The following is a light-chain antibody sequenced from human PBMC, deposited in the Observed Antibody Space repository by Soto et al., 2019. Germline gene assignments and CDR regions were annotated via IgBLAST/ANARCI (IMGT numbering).Light chain of an antibody. V-gene: IGKV3-20*01. J-gene: IGKJ1*01. CDR3: QHYGSSPET. CDR1: QSVSSSY. Sequence: EIVLTQSPGTLSLSPGERATLSCRASQSVSSSYLAWYQQKPGQAPRLLIYGASGRATGIPDRFSGSGSGTDFTLTISRLEPEDFAVYYCQHYGSSPETFGQGTKVEI. CDR2: GAS.